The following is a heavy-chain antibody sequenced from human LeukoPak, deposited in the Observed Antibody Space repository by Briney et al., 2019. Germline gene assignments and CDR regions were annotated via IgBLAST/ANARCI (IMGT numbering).Heavy chain of an antibody. J-gene: IGHJ4*02. Sequence: PSETLSLTCAVYGVSFSGYYWSWLRQPPGKGLEWIGEIKHNGSTNYNPSLKSRVTISVDTAKNQFSLKLSSVTAADTAVYYCARPITIFGVAPFDYWGQGTLVTVSS. D-gene: IGHD3-3*01. CDR3: ARPITIFGVAPFDY. CDR2: IKHNGST. CDR1: GVSFSGYY. V-gene: IGHV4-34*01.